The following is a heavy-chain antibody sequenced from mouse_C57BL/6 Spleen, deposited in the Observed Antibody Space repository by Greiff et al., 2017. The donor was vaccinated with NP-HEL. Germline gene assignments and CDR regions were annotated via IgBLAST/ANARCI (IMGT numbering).Heavy chain of an antibody. J-gene: IGHJ3*01. CDR3: ARETVTSRAFAY. Sequence: EVMLVESGGGLVKPGGSLKLSCAASGFTFSSYAMSWVRQTPEKRLEWVATISDGGSYTYYPDNAKNNLYLQMSHLKSEDTAMYYCARETVTSRAFAYWGQGTLVTVSA. D-gene: IGHD2-5*01. V-gene: IGHV5-4*01. CDR2: ISDGGSYT. CDR1: GFTFSSYA.